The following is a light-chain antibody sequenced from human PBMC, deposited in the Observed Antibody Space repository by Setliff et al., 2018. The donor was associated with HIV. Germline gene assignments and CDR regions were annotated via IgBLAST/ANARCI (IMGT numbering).Light chain of an antibody. CDR3: CSYAGTYTSLYV. Sequence: QSVLAQPLSVSGSPGQSVTISCTGTASDIGNYKYVSWYQQQPDKAPKLIIYDVTKRPSGVPDRFSGSKSGNTASLTISGLQSEDEGDYFCCSYAGTYTSLYVFGTGTKVTVL. CDR1: ASDIGNYKY. V-gene: IGLV2-11*01. J-gene: IGLJ1*01. CDR2: DVT.